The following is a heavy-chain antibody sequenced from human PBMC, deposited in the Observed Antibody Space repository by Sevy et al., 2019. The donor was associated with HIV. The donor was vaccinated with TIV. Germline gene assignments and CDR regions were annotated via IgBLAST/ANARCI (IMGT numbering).Heavy chain of an antibody. Sequence: GGSLRLSCAASGFTFSSYWMSWVRQAPGKGLEWVANIKQDGSEKYYVDSVKGRFTISRDNAKNSLYLQMNSLRAEDTAVYYCARVGHRGITFGGVIGPFDYWGQGTLVTVSS. D-gene: IGHD3-16*02. CDR1: GFTFSSYW. CDR2: IKQDGSEK. CDR3: ARVGHRGITFGGVIGPFDY. J-gene: IGHJ4*02. V-gene: IGHV3-7*01.